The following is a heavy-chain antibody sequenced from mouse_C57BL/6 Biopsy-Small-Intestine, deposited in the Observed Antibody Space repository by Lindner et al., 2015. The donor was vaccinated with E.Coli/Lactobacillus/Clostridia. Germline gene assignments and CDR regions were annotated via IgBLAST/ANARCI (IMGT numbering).Heavy chain of an antibody. CDR3: AGIVVRGVIRFGDSGMDV. J-gene: IGHJ1*01. V-gene: IGHV1-74*01. CDR1: GNSFTNYG. CDR2: ISAYNGDT. D-gene: IGHD1-1*01. Sequence: SVKVSCKASGNSFTNYGISWVRQAPGQGLEWMGWISAYNGDTNYAQKFQGRVTMTTDTSTSTAYMDLRSLRSDDTAVYYCAGIVVRGVIRFGDSGMDVWGQGTTVTVSS.